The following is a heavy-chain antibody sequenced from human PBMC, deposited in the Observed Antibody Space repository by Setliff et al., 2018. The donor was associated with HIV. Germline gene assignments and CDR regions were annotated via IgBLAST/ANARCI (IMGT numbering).Heavy chain of an antibody. CDR1: GYTFTSYG. J-gene: IGHJ6*02. Sequence: GASVKVSCKASGYTFTSYGISWVRQAPGQGLEWMGWISAYNGNTNYAQKRQGRVTMTTDTSTSTAYMDLRSLRSDDTAVYYCARDGARYSSRDNYYYGMDVWGQGTTVTVTS. CDR3: ARDGARYSSRDNYYYGMDV. D-gene: IGHD6-13*01. V-gene: IGHV1-18*01. CDR2: ISAYNGNT.